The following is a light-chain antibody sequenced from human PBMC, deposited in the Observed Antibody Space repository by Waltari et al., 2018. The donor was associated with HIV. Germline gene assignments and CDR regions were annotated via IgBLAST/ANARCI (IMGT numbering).Light chain of an antibody. CDR2: GDK. CDR3: QVWNDGADRE. Sequence: SYVLTQPPSVSVAAGKTATITCGGTNLGRKTVNWYPQRPGQATVLFIHGDKDRPTGIPERFSGSNSGNTATLTINRVEVGDEADYYCQVWNDGADREFGGGTKLAVL. J-gene: IGLJ3*02. CDR1: NLGRKT. V-gene: IGLV3-21*04.